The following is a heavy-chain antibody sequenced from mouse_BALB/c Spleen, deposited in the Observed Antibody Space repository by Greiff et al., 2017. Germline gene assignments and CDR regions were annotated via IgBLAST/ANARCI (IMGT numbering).Heavy chain of an antibody. D-gene: IGHD2-14*01. CDR1: GFTFSSFG. CDR2: ISSGSSTI. V-gene: IGHV5-17*02. CDR3: ARSDLYYRYWYFDV. J-gene: IGHJ1*01. Sequence: EVQGVESGGGLVQPGGSRKLSCAASGFTFSSFGMHWVRQAPEKGLEWVAYISSGSSTIYYADTVKGRFTISRDNPKNTLFLQMTSLRSEDTAMYYCARSDLYYRYWYFDVWGAGTTVTVSS.